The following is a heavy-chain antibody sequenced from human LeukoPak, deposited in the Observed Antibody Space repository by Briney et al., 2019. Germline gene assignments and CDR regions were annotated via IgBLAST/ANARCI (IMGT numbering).Heavy chain of an antibody. CDR2: ISGSGGST. V-gene: IGHV3-23*01. J-gene: IGHJ6*02. Sequence: SCKASGYTFTGYHMHWVRQAPGQGLEWVSAISGSGGSTYYADSVKGRFTISRDNSKNTLYLQMNSLRAEDTAVYYCAETTVTTKGYYYGMDVWGQGTTVTVSS. CDR3: AETTVTTKGYYYGMDV. CDR1: GYTFTGYH. D-gene: IGHD4-17*01.